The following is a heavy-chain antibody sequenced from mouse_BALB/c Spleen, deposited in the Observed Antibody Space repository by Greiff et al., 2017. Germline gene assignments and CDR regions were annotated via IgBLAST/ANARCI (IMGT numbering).Heavy chain of an antibody. CDR2: ISDGGSYT. J-gene: IGHJ1*01. D-gene: IGHD2-10*02. CDR1: GFTFSDYY. Sequence: DVKLVESGGGLVKPGGSLKLSCAASGFTFSDYYMYWVRQTPEKRLEWVATISDGGSYTYYPDSVKGRFTISRDNAKNNLYLQMSSLKSEDTAMYYCAREGYGNGNFDVWGAGTTVTVSS. V-gene: IGHV5-4*02. CDR3: AREGYGNGNFDV.